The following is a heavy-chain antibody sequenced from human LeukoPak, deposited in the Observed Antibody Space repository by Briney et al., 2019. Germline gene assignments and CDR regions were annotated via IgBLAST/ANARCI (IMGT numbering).Heavy chain of an antibody. Sequence: PSETLSLPCAVYGGSFSGYYWSWIRQPPGKGLEWIGEINHIGSTNYNPSLKSRVTISVDTSKNQFSLKLSSVTAADTAVYYCARGISSGWYYPTFDYWGQGTLVTVSS. CDR3: ARGISSGWYYPTFDY. CDR1: GGSFSGYY. D-gene: IGHD6-19*01. V-gene: IGHV4-34*01. J-gene: IGHJ4*02. CDR2: INHIGST.